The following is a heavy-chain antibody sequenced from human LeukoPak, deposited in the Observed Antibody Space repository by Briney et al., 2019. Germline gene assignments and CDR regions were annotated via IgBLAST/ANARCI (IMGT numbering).Heavy chain of an antibody. J-gene: IGHJ1*01. CDR1: GFTFSSHG. CDR3: ARDSSEFRSLIFH. CDR2: ISYHGSNK. D-gene: IGHD3-9*01. V-gene: IGHV3-30*03. Sequence: AGGSLRLSCAASGFTFSSHGMHWVRQAPGKGLEWVAVISYHGSNKYYADSVKGRFTISRDNSKNTLYLQMNSLRAEDMAVYYCARDSSEFRSLIFHWGQGTLVTVSS.